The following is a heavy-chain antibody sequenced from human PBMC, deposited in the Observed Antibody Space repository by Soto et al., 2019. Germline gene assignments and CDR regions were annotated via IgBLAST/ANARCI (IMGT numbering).Heavy chain of an antibody. CDR1: GFTFSSYG. Sequence: SLRLSCAASGFTFSSYGMHWVRQAPGKGLEWVAVISYDGSNKYYADSVKGRFTISRDNSKNTLYLQMNSLRAEDTAVYYCAKDVGDDFWSGYSPNFDYWGQETLFTVAS. CDR3: AKDVGDDFWSGYSPNFDY. J-gene: IGHJ4*02. CDR2: ISYDGSNK. D-gene: IGHD3-3*01. V-gene: IGHV3-30*18.